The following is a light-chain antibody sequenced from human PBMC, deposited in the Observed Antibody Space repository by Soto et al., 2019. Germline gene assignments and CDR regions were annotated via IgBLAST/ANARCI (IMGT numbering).Light chain of an antibody. CDR1: QSVSSTY. Sequence: EIVLTQSPGPLSLSPGERATLSCRASQSVSSTYLAWYQQKPGQAPRLLIYGASTRATDMPGRFRGSGAGAEFTLTISSLQSEDSAVYYCQQYRGWPRTFGQGTKVEIK. CDR2: GAS. CDR3: QQYRGWPRT. V-gene: IGKV3-20*01. J-gene: IGKJ1*01.